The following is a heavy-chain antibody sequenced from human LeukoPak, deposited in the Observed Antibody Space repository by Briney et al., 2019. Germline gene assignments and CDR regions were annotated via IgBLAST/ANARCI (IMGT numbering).Heavy chain of an antibody. Sequence: PGGSLRLSCAASGFRFSRSGMHWVRQAPGKGLEWLSHISTSGSSVHYADSVKGRFTISRDNAENSLYLQMDSLRVEDTAVYFCARDATTELGTVYMDVWGKGTTVTISS. CDR3: ARDATTELGTVYMDV. J-gene: IGHJ6*03. D-gene: IGHD1-1*01. CDR1: GFRFSRSG. V-gene: IGHV3-48*03. CDR2: ISTSGSSV.